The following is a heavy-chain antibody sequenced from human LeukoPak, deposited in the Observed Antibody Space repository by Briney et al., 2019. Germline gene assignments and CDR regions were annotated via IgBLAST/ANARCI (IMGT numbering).Heavy chain of an antibody. D-gene: IGHD2-2*01. J-gene: IGHJ4*02. V-gene: IGHV3-23*01. CDR2: ISGSGGST. CDR1: GFTFSSYA. Sequence: QPGGSLRLSCAASGFTFSSYAMSWVRQAPGKGLEWVSAISGSGGSTYYADSVKGRFTISRDNSKNTLYLQMNSLRAEDTAVYYCARAGYQLLALYYFDYWGQGTLVTVSS. CDR3: ARAGYQLLALYYFDY.